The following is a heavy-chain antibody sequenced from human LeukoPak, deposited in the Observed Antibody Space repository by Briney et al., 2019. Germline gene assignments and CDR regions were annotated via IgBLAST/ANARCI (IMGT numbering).Heavy chain of an antibody. CDR1: GGTLSSYA. CDR2: INTNTGNP. V-gene: IGHV7-4-1*02. D-gene: IGHD1-26*01. J-gene: IGHJ4*02. Sequence: GASVKVSCKASGGTLSSYAISWVRQAPGQGLEWMGWINTNTGNPTYAQGFTGRFVFSLDTSVSTAYLQISSLKAEDTAVYYCARATLVGATLLAYWGQGTLVTVSS. CDR3: ARATLVGATLLAY.